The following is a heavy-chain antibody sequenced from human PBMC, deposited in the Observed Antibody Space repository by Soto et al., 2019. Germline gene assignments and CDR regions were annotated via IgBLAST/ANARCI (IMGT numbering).Heavy chain of an antibody. CDR1: GFTFGSHA. J-gene: IGHJ4*02. V-gene: IGHV3-23*01. CDR3: AKTPYDFWSSGQYLFDH. CDR2: ISGSGGTT. Sequence: EVQLLDSGGGLVQPGGSLRLSCTVSGFTFGSHAMSWVRQAPGKGLECVSGISGSGGTTFYADSVKGRFTISRDNSKKTRYLQMNSLRAEDTAVYYCAKTPYDFWSSGQYLFDHWGQGTLVTVSS. D-gene: IGHD3-3*01.